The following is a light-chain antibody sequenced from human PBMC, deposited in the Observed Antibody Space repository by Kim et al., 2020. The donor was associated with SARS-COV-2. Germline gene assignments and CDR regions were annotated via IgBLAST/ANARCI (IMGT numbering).Light chain of an antibody. V-gene: IGKV1-5*03. CDR1: QSVSSF. CDR2: KAS. J-gene: IGKJ2*01. Sequence: DIQMTQSPSTLSASVGDRVTITCRASQSVSSFLAWYQQKPGKAPNLLIYKASSLESGVPSRFSGSGSGTEFTLTISSLQPDDFATYYCQQYHSYSTSGQGTKLEI. CDR3: QQYHSYST.